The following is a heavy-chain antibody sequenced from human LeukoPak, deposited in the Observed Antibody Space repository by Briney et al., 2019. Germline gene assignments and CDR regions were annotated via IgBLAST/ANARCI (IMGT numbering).Heavy chain of an antibody. D-gene: IGHD5-24*01. CDR1: GYTFTGYY. V-gene: IGHV1-2*02. J-gene: IGHJ4*02. CDR3: ARGRGDGYNSHYFDY. CDR2: INPNSGGT. Sequence: ASVKVSCKASGYTFTGYYMHWVRQAPGQGLEWMGWINPNSGGTNYAQKFQGRVTMTRDTSISTAYMELSRLRSDDTAVYYCARGRGDGYNSHYFDYWGQGTLVTVSS.